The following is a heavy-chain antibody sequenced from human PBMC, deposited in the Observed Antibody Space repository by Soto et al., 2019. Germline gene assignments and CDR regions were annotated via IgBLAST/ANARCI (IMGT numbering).Heavy chain of an antibody. D-gene: IGHD6-13*01. Sequence: EVQLLESGGGLVQPGGSLRLSCAASGFTFSNYAMSWVRQAPGKGLEWVSAISGGGDRTYYADSVKGRFTISRDNSKNTLYLQMISLRAEDTAVYYCAKDHYSSSWQTTPDAFDIWGQGTMVTVSS. CDR3: AKDHYSSSWQTTPDAFDI. V-gene: IGHV3-23*01. CDR2: ISGGGDRT. CDR1: GFTFSNYA. J-gene: IGHJ3*02.